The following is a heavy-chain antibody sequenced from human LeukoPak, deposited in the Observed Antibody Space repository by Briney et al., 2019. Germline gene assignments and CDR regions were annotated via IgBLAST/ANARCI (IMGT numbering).Heavy chain of an antibody. D-gene: IGHD1-26*01. V-gene: IGHV4-39*01. CDR1: GGSISSSSYY. J-gene: IGHJ4*02. CDR2: IYYSGST. Sequence: SETLSLTCTVSGGSISSSSYYWGWIRQPPGKGLEWIGSIYYSGSTYYNPSLKSRATISVDTSKNQFSLKLSSVTAADTAVYYCARHSVLAWEPGHRETYYFDYWGQGTLVTVSS. CDR3: ARHSVLAWEPGHRETYYFDY.